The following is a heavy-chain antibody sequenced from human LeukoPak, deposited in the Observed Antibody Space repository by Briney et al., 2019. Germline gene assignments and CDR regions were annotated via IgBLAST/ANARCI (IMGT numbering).Heavy chain of an antibody. Sequence: GASVKLSCKASGCTFSSYAISWVRQAPGQGLEWVGTIIPILGRANYAQKVQGRFTITADKSTTTAYMELSSLRAEGTAVDYFASIVGATRAFDLWGQGTMVTVSS. V-gene: IGHV1-69*04. CDR3: ASIVGATRAFDL. D-gene: IGHD1-26*01. J-gene: IGHJ3*01. CDR1: GCTFSSYA. CDR2: IIPILGRA.